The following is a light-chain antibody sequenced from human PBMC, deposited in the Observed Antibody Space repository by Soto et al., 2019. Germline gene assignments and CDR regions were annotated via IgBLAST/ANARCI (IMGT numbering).Light chain of an antibody. CDR1: SSDVGGYNY. CDR3: CSYAGSYTFVV. Sequence: LTQPRSVSGSPGQSVTISCTGTSSDVGGYNYVSWYQQHPGKAPKLMIYDVSKRPSGVPDRFSGSKSGNTASLTISGLRAEDEADYYCCSYAGSYTFVVFGGGTKLTVL. CDR2: DVS. J-gene: IGLJ2*01. V-gene: IGLV2-11*01.